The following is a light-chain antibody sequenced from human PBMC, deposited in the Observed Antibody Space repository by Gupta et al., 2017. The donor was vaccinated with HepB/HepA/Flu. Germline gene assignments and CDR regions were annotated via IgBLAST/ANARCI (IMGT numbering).Light chain of an antibody. CDR1: HNLLSNSDNYNY. V-gene: IGKV4-1*01. J-gene: IGKJ2*01. CDR2: WAS. Sequence: DIELTKSPDSLTVPLSERDHINCKSSHNLLSNSDNYNYLAWYQQQPGQPPSRLIYWASTRQSGVPDRFSGSGSGTDFTLTISSLQAEDVAIYYCLQYYTEPLTFGEGTKLEIK. CDR3: LQYYTEPLT.